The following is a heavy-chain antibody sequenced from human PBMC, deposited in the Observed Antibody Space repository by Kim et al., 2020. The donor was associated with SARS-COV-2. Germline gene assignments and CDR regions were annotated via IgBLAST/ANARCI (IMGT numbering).Heavy chain of an antibody. CDR3: TRPGDFRSGYFPENYYYYGMDV. CDR1: GFTFSGSA. Sequence: GGSLRLSCAASGFTFSGSAMHWVRQASGKGLEWVGRIRSKANSYATAYAASVKGRFTISRDDSKNTAYLQMNSLKTEDTAVYYCTRPGDFRSGYFPENYYYYGMDVWGQGTTVTVSS. V-gene: IGHV3-73*01. D-gene: IGHD3-3*01. CDR2: IRSKANSYAT. J-gene: IGHJ6*02.